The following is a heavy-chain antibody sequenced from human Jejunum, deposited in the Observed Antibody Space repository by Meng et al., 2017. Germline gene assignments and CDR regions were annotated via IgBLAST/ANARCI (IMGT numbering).Heavy chain of an antibody. D-gene: IGHD4-23*01. CDR3: ARVHETVAGFDY. J-gene: IGHJ4*02. CDR2: INAGNGYT. Sequence: QVQLVQSGAEGKKRGAAGKVSCKASGYTFTSYAMHWVRQAPGQRLEWMGWINAGNGYTKYSQKFQGRVTITRDTSASTAYMELSSLRSEDTAVYYCARVHETVAGFDYWGQGTLVTVSS. CDR1: GYTFTSYA. V-gene: IGHV1-3*01.